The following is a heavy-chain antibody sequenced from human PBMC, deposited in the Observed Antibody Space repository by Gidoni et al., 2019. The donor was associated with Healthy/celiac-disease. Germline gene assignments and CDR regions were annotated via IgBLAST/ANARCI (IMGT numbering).Heavy chain of an antibody. CDR2: INHSGST. CDR3: ARAVVPSNYYYGMDV. J-gene: IGHJ6*02. V-gene: IGHV4-34*01. CDR1: GGSFSGYY. D-gene: IGHD2-2*01. Sequence: QVQLQQWGAGLLKPSETLSLTCAVYGGSFSGYYWSWIRQPPGKGLEWIGEINHSGSTNYNPSLKSRVTISVDTSKNQFSLKLSSVTAADTAVYYCARAVVPSNYYYGMDVWGQGTTVTVSS.